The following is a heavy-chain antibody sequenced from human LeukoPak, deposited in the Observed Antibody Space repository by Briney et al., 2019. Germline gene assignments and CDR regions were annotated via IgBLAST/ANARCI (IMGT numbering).Heavy chain of an antibody. V-gene: IGHV3-11*01. CDR3: ASYWSRAFFDY. J-gene: IGHJ4*02. CDR2: ISSSGSTI. D-gene: IGHD2-8*02. CDR1: GFTFSDYY. Sequence: GGSLRLSCAASGFTFSDYYMSWIRQAPGKGLEWVSYISSSGSTIYYADSVKGRFTISRDNAKNSLYLQMNSLRAEDTAVYYCASYWSRAFFDYWGQGTLLTVSS.